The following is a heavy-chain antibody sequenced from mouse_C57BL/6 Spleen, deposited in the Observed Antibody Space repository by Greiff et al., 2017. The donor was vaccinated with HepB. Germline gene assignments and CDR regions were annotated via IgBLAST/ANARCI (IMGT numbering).Heavy chain of an antibody. V-gene: IGHV1-82*01. Sequence: VQLQQSGPELVKPGASVKISCKASGYAFSSSWMNWVKQRPGKGLEWIGRIYPGDGDTNYNGKFKGKATLTADKSSSTAYMQLSSLTSEDSAVYFCARDGNYRDAMDYWGQRTSVTVSS. J-gene: IGHJ4*01. CDR3: ARDGNYRDAMDY. D-gene: IGHD2-1*01. CDR2: IYPGDGDT. CDR1: GYAFSSSW.